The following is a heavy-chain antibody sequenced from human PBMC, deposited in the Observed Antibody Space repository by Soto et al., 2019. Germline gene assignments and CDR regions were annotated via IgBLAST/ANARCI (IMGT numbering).Heavy chain of an antibody. J-gene: IGHJ6*02. Sequence: VGSLRLSCAASGFTFSSYAMGGVRQAPGKGLDWVSVIRGSGGITYSADSVKGRVTISRDSSKNILYLQMNSLRAEDTVVYYCAKGIPDTGGYYYYSMDVWGQGTAVTVSS. CDR2: IRGSGGIT. D-gene: IGHD5-18*01. V-gene: IGHV3-23*01. CDR3: AKGIPDTGGYYYYSMDV. CDR1: GFTFSSYA.